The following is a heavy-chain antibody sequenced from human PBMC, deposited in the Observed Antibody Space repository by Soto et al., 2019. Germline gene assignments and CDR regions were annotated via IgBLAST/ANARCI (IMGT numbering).Heavy chain of an antibody. CDR2: ISSSGSTI. CDR1: GFTFSSYE. Sequence: GGSLRLSCAASGFTFSSYEMNWVRQAPGKGLEWVSYISSSGSTIYYADSVKGRFTISRDNAKNSLYLQMNSLRAEDTAVYYCARDSGITIFGVVTSNWFDPWGQGTLVTVSS. J-gene: IGHJ5*02. CDR3: ARDSGITIFGVVTSNWFDP. D-gene: IGHD3-3*01. V-gene: IGHV3-48*03.